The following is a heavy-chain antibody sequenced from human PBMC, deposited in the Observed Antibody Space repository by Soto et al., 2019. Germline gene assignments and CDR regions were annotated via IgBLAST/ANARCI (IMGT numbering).Heavy chain of an antibody. CDR1: GFTFSSYG. D-gene: IGHD4-17*01. CDR2: ISYDGSNK. V-gene: IGHV3-30*18. J-gene: IGHJ4*02. CDR3: AKDPGDYGDYDAVFDY. Sequence: GGSLRLSCAASGFTFSSYGMHWVRQAPGKGLEWVAVISYDGSNKYYADSVKGRFTISRDNSKNTLYLQMNSLRAEDTAVYYCAKDPGDYGDYDAVFDYWGQGTLVTVSS.